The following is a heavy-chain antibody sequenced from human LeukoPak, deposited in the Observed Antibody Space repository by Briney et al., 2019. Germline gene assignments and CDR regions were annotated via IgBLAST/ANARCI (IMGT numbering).Heavy chain of an antibody. CDR3: ASRETGYYNIDY. J-gene: IGHJ4*02. Sequence: SETLSLTCAVYGGSFSGYYWSWIRQPPGKGLEWIGEINHSGSTNYNPSLKSRVTISVDTSKNQFSLKLSSVTAADTAVYYCASRETGYYNIDYWGQGTLVTVSS. D-gene: IGHD3-9*01. CDR2: INHSGST. V-gene: IGHV4-34*01. CDR1: GGSFSGYY.